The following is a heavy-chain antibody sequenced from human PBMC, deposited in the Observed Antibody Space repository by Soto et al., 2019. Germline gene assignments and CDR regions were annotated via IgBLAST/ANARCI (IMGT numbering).Heavy chain of an antibody. CDR3: ARFHPYDFWSGYYVPYYYYGMDV. CDR1: GYSFTSYW. V-gene: IGHV5-10-1*01. CDR2: IDPSDSYT. Sequence: GESLKISCKGSGYSFTSYWISWVRQMPGKGLEWMGRIDPSDSYTNYSPFFQGHVTISADKYISTAYLQWSSLKASDTAMYYCARFHPYDFWSGYYVPYYYYGMDVWGQGTTATVSS. D-gene: IGHD3-3*01. J-gene: IGHJ6*02.